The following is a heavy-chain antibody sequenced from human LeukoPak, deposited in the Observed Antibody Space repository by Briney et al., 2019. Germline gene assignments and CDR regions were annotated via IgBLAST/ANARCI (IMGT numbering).Heavy chain of an antibody. CDR1: GGSISSSSYY. D-gene: IGHD3-22*01. V-gene: IGHV4-39*01. CDR3: ARPYYYDSSGPRRAFDI. J-gene: IGHJ3*02. Sequence: KPSETLSLTCTVSGGSISSSSYYWGWIRQPPGKGLEWIGSIYYSGSTYYNPSLKSRVTISVDTSKNQFSLKLSSVTAADTAVYYCARPYYYDSSGPRRAFDIWGQGTMVTVSS. CDR2: IYYSGST.